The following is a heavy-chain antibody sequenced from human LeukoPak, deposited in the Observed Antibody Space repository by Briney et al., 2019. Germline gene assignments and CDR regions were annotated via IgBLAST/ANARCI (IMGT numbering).Heavy chain of an antibody. V-gene: IGHV3-21*01. CDR3: GRSAPHPVRRPGYYYGIDV. Sequence: GGSLRPSCAAAGFSFSSYTMSWVRQAPGKVLEWVSLFPHTSSYTDYADSVRGRFTISRDNARNSLYLQMDSLRAEDTAVYYCGRSAPHPVRRPGYYYGIDVWGQGTTVTVSS. CDR1: GFSFSSYT. J-gene: IGHJ6*02. CDR2: FPHTSSYT.